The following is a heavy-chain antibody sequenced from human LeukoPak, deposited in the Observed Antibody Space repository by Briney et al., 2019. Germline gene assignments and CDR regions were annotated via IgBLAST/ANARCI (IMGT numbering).Heavy chain of an antibody. D-gene: IGHD6-19*01. CDR2: ISWNSGSI. CDR1: GFIFNNYA. V-gene: IGHV3-9*01. Sequence: GGSLRLSCAGSGFIFNNYAMHWVRQPPGKGLEWVSGISWNSGSIDYEDSVKGRFTISRYNAKNSLYQQMKSLRVEDTAFYYCAKDNRRHYTSGPNPDSLHWGQGALVTVSS. CDR3: AKDNRRHYTSGPNPDSLH. J-gene: IGHJ4*02.